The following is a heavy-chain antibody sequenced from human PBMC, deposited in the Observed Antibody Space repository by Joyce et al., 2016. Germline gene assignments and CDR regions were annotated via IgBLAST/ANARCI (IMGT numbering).Heavy chain of an antibody. CDR3: AKDPRPAAINWLDA. CDR1: GFTFEDYG. Sequence: EVHLVESGGGLVQPGRSLRLSCTASGFTFEDYGMHWVRQPPGKGLEWISGISWNSGSIGYADSVKGRFTISRDNAKNSLHLQMNRLRPEDTALYFCAKDPRPAAINWLDAWGQGALVTVSS. D-gene: IGHD2-2*01. V-gene: IGHV3-9*01. CDR2: ISWNSGSI. J-gene: IGHJ5*02.